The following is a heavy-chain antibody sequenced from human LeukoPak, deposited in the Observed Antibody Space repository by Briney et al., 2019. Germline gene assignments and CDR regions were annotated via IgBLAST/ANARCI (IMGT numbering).Heavy chain of an antibody. J-gene: IGHJ4*02. CDR3: ARLGIDKWDLDY. CDR2: IDPNSGDT. CDR1: GYTFTGHY. Sequence: ASVKVSCKASGYTFTGHYIHWVRQAPGQRLEWVGWIDPNSGDTYYAQRFQGRVTMIRDTSISTAYMELSSLNSDDTAVYYCARLGIDKWDLDYWGQGTLVTVSS. V-gene: IGHV1-2*02. D-gene: IGHD1-26*01.